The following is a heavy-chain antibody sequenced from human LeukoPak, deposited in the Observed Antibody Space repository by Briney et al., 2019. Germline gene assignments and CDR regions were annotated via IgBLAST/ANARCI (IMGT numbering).Heavy chain of an antibody. D-gene: IGHD5-12*01. J-gene: IGHJ4*02. Sequence: PGGSLRLSCASSLFTFRSYGTHWVRAAPGKGREGVAFIRYDGSNKYYEDSVKGRFTIPRDNSKNTLSLQMNSLRAEDTAVYYCAYGYGGYDYCFDYWGQGTLVTVSS. CDR1: LFTFRSYG. CDR3: AYGYGGYDYCFDY. V-gene: IGHV3-30*02. CDR2: IRYDGSNK.